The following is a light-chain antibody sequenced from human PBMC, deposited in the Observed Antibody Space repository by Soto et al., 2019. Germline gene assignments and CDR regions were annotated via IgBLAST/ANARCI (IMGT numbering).Light chain of an antibody. V-gene: IGKV1-17*01. Sequence: DIQMTQSPSSLSASVGDRVTITCRARQGIRNDLGWYQQKPGKALNSLIYAASSLQSGVPSRFNDSGTGKKYTLTINSLPPEDFATYYWPQHNSYPWTSCQGTKAEIK. CDR3: PQHNSYPWT. CDR1: QGIRND. CDR2: AAS. J-gene: IGKJ1*01.